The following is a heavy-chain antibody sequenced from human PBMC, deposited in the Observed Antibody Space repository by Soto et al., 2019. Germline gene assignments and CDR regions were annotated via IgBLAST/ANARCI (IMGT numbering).Heavy chain of an antibody. CDR3: DSYNWNYWFDT. CDR1: GDSVSSGDHY. Sequence: SETLSLTCTVSGDSVSSGDHYWSWIRQPPGKGLEWIGYIYYSGSTTYHPSLKSRVTISLDKSKNQFSLNLSSVTAADTAVYYCDSYNWNYWFDTWGQGSLITVSS. V-gene: IGHV4-61*08. J-gene: IGHJ5*02. D-gene: IGHD1-7*01. CDR2: IYYSGST.